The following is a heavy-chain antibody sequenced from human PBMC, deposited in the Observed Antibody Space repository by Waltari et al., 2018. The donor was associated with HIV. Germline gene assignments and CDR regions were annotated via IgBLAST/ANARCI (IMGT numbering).Heavy chain of an antibody. J-gene: IGHJ6*02. CDR1: GGSISSYY. Sequence: QVQLQESGPGLVKPSETLSLTCTVSGGSISSYYWSWIRQPPGKGLEWIGYIYYSGSNNYNPSLKSRVTISVDTSKNQFSLKLSSVTAADTAVYYCARGGYSSSSHYYYGMDVWGQGTTVTVSS. V-gene: IGHV4-59*01. D-gene: IGHD6-6*01. CDR2: IYYSGSN. CDR3: ARGGYSSSSHYYYGMDV.